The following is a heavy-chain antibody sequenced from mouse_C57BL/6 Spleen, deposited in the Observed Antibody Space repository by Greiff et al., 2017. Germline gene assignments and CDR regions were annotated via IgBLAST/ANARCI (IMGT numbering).Heavy chain of an antibody. CDR1: GFNIKDYY. J-gene: IGHJ2*01. D-gene: IGHD2-4*01. CDR3: TPSSYDYDGYFDY. CDR2: IDPEDGDT. Sequence: VQLQQSGAELVRPGASVKLSCTASGFNIKDYYMHWVKQRPEQGLEWIGRIDPEDGDTEYAPKFQGKATMTADTSSNTAYLQLSSLTSEDTAVYYCTPSSYDYDGYFDYWGQGTTLTVSS. V-gene: IGHV14-1*01.